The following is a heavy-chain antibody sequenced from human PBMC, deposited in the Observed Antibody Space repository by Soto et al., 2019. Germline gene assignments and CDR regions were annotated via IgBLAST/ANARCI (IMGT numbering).Heavy chain of an antibody. J-gene: IGHJ4*02. CDR3: ERSYPLSRSYIDY. D-gene: IGHD3-10*01. Sequence: GGSLRLSCAASGFTFSNHWMTWVRQAPGKGLEWVASVNQDGSEKYSVDSAKGRFTISRDNAKNSLYLQMNSLRVEDTALYYCERSYPLSRSYIDYWGQGAVVTVSS. CDR2: VNQDGSEK. CDR1: GFTFSNHW. V-gene: IGHV3-7*03.